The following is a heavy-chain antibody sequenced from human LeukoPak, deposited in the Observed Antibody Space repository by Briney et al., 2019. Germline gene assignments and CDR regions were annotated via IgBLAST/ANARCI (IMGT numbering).Heavy chain of an antibody. CDR2: IIPIFGTA. D-gene: IGHD4-17*01. CDR1: GGTFISYA. CDR3: ARDQGYGDYVSHY. J-gene: IGHJ4*02. Sequence: WASVKVSFKASGGTFISYAISWVRQAPGQGLEWMGGIIPIFGTANYAQKFQGRVTITTDESTSTAYMELSSLRSEDTAVYYCARDQGYGDYVSHYWGQGTLVTVSS. V-gene: IGHV1-69*05.